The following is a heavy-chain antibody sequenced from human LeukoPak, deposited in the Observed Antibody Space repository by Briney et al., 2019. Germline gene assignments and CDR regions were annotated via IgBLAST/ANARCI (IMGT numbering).Heavy chain of an antibody. CDR3: ARDSGTAMAVDY. CDR1: GFTFSSYS. V-gene: IGHV3-21*01. Sequence: PGGSLRLSCAASGFTFSSYSMNWVRQAPGKGLEWVSSISSSSSYMYYADSVKGRFTISRDNTNNSLYLQMNSLRAEDTAVYYCARDSGTAMAVDYWGQGTLVTVSS. CDR2: ISSSSSYM. J-gene: IGHJ4*02. D-gene: IGHD5-18*01.